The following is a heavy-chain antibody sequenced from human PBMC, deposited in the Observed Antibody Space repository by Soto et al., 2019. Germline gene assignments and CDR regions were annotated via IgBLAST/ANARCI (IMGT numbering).Heavy chain of an antibody. CDR1: GFTFTRYS. V-gene: IGHV3-21*06. CDR3: ARESEDLTSNFDY. J-gene: IGHJ4*02. Sequence: GGSLRLSCAASGFTFTRYSMNWVRQAPGKGLEWVSSISSTTNYTYYGDSMKGRFTISRDNAKNSLYLKMNSLRAEDTAVYYCARESEDLTSNFDYWGQGTLVTVS. CDR2: ISSTTNYT.